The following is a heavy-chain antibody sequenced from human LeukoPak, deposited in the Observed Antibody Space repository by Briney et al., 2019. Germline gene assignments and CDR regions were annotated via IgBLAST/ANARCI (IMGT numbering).Heavy chain of an antibody. CDR3: ARDDRRYCSGGTCYSRDY. J-gene: IGHJ4*02. CDR1: GGSFSGYY. CDR2: LNQSGIT. D-gene: IGHD2-15*01. V-gene: IGHV4-34*01. Sequence: SETPSLTCAVYGGSFSGYYWTWIRQPPGKGLEWIGELNQSGITNYNPSLKTRVTISVDTSKNQLSLKLRSVTAADTAVYYCARDDRRYCSGGTCYSRDYWGQGTLVTVSS.